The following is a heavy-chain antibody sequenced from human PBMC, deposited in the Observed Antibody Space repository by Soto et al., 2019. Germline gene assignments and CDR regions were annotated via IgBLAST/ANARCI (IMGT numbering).Heavy chain of an antibody. Sequence: QVQLVESGGGVVQPGRSLRLSCAASGFTFSRYGMHWVRQAPGKGLEWVAVISYDGSNKYYADSVKGRFTISRDNSKNTLYLQMNSLRAEDTAGYYCAKGQVTVVTPGYFHHWGQGTLVTVSS. V-gene: IGHV3-30*18. CDR2: ISYDGSNK. J-gene: IGHJ1*01. CDR3: AKGQVTVVTPGYFHH. CDR1: GFTFSRYG. D-gene: IGHD2-21*02.